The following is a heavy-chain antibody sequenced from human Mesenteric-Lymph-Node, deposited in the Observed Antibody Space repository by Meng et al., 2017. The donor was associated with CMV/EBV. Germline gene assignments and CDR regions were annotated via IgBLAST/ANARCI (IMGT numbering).Heavy chain of an antibody. CDR3: AREYPLGYTSSWYFGLDV. D-gene: IGHD6-13*01. CDR2: ISYDGNNK. CDR1: GGSFSGYY. J-gene: IGHJ6*02. V-gene: IGHV3-30*03. Sequence: LSLTCAVYGGSFSGYYWSWIRQPPGKGLEWVAIISYDGNNKYYADSVKGRFTISRDNSKDTLYLQMNSLRADDTAVYYCAREYPLGYTSSWYFGLDVWGQGTTVTVSS.